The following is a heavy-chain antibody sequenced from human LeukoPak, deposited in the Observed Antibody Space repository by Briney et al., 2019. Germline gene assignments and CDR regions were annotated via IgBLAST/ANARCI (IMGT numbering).Heavy chain of an antibody. V-gene: IGHV3-53*01. Sequence: GGSLRLSCAASGFTVSSSYMSWVRQAPGKGLEWVSFIFSGGSTFYADSVKGRFTISRDHSKNTLYLQINSLRAEDTAVYYCARGDSALDYWGQGTLVTVS. CDR1: GFTVSSSY. CDR3: ARGDSALDY. CDR2: IFSGGST. J-gene: IGHJ4*02. D-gene: IGHD2-15*01.